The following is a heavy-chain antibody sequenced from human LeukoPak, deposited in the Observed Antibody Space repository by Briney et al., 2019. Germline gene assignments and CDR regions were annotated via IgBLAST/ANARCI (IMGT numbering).Heavy chain of an antibody. V-gene: IGHV4-59*01. Sequence: SSETLSLTCTVSGGSISSYYWSWIRQPPGKGLERIGYIYYSGSTNYNPSLKSRVTISVDTSKNQFSLKLSSVTAADTAVYYCARGVSSYGPYYYYYYMDVWGKGTTVTISS. CDR2: IYYSGST. CDR1: GGSISSYY. D-gene: IGHD5/OR15-5a*01. J-gene: IGHJ6*03. CDR3: ARGVSSYGPYYYYYYMDV.